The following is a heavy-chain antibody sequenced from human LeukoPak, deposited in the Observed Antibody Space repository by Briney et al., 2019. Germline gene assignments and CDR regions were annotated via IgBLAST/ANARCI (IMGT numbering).Heavy chain of an antibody. J-gene: IGHJ3*02. CDR3: ARLRGILDAFDI. Sequence: GGSLRLSCAASGFTFISYSMNWVRQAPGKGLEWVSYISSSSSTIYYADSVKGRFTISRDNAKNLLYLQMNSLRAEDTAVYYCARLRGILDAFDIWGQGTMVTVSS. CDR1: GFTFISYS. D-gene: IGHD1-14*01. CDR2: ISSSSSTI. V-gene: IGHV3-48*04.